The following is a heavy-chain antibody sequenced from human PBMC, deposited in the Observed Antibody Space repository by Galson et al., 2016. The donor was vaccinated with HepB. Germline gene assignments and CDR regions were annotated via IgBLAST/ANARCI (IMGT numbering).Heavy chain of an antibody. D-gene: IGHD3-10*01. CDR3: ARGRATSVRGLVGYYFDW. CDR1: GFMFETYW. V-gene: IGHV3-7*01. CDR2: IKQDGSEK. Sequence: SLRLSCAGSGFMFETYWMSWVRRAPGKGLEWVANIKQDGSEKFYADSLRGRFTVSRDNAQNSVSLQMNSLRAEDTAVYYCARGRATSVRGLVGYYFDWWGQGTRVAVSS. J-gene: IGHJ4*02.